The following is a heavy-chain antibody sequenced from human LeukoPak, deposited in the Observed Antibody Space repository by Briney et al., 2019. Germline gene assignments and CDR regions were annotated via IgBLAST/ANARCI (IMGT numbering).Heavy chain of an antibody. CDR2: IIGSGGST. Sequence: GGSLRLSCAASGFTFSSYAMSWVRQAPGKGLEWVSAIIGSGGSTFYADSVRGRFTISRDNSKNTLYLQMNSLRAEDTAVYYCAKRDSSGLFYFDYWGQGTLVTVSS. J-gene: IGHJ4*02. V-gene: IGHV3-23*01. CDR1: GFTFSSYA. D-gene: IGHD3-22*01. CDR3: AKRDSSGLFYFDY.